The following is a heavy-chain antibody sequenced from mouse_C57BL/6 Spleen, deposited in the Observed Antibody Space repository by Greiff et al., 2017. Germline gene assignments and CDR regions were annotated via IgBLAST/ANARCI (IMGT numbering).Heavy chain of an antibody. D-gene: IGHD1-1*01. Sequence: EVQLQQSGAELVKPGASVKLSCTASGFNIKDYYMHWVKQRTEQGLEWIGRIDPEDGETKYAPKCQGKATITADTSSNTAYLQLSSLTSDDTAVYYCASPSYYYGSSLDYWGQGTTLTVSS. J-gene: IGHJ2*01. CDR2: IDPEDGET. V-gene: IGHV14-2*01. CDR1: GFNIKDYY. CDR3: ASPSYYYGSSLDY.